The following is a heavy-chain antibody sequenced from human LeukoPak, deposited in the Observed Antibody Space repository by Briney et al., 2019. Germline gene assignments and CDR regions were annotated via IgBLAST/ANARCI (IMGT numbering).Heavy chain of an antibody. D-gene: IGHD6-13*01. Sequence: GRSLGLLCASSGFPFNSYAMSWVRQSSGKGLEWSSASSGSGGSTYYASSVKGPFTISRDNSKNTLYLQMNSLRAEDTAVYYCAKSSRRHYGGAFDIWGQGTMVTVSS. J-gene: IGHJ3*02. CDR3: AKSSRRHYGGAFDI. V-gene: IGHV3-23*01. CDR2: SSGSGGST. CDR1: GFPFNSYA.